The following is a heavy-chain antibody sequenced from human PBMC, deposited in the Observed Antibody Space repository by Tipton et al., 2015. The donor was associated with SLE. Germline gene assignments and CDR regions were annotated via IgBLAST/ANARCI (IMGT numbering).Heavy chain of an antibody. CDR3: VRERAQCGGDCGDY. CDR2: ISSNPSDI. Sequence: SLRLSCAASGFTFSSYEMNWVRQAPGKGLEWVSYISSNPSDIYYADSVKGRFTVSRDNAKNSLYLQMNSLRVEDTAVYYCVRERAQCGGDCGDYWGQGTLVTVSS. CDR1: GFTFSSYE. D-gene: IGHD2-21*01. J-gene: IGHJ4*02. V-gene: IGHV3-48*03.